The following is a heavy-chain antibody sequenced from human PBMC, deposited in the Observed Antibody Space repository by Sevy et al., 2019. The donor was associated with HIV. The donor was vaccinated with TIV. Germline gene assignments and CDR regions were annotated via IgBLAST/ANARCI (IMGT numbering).Heavy chain of an antibody. D-gene: IGHD3-22*01. CDR3: AREARITMIVVVIPNWFDP. V-gene: IGHV4-38-2*02. CDR2: IYHSGGT. CDR1: GYSISSGYY. J-gene: IGHJ5*02. Sequence: SETLVLTCTVSGYSISSGYYWGWIQQPPGKGLEWIGSIYHSGGTYYNPSLKSRVTISVDTSKNQFSRKLSSVTAADTAVYYCAREARITMIVVVIPNWFDPWGQGTLVTVSS.